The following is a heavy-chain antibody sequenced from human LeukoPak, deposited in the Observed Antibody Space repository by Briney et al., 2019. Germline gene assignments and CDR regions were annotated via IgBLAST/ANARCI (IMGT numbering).Heavy chain of an antibody. V-gene: IGHV4-34*01. D-gene: IGHD5-18*01. J-gene: IGHJ4*02. CDR1: GGSFSGYY. Sequence: SETLSLTCAVYGGSFSGYYWSWIRQPPGKGLEWIGEINHSGSTNYNPSLKSRVTISVDTSKNQFSLKLSSVTAADTAVYYCARHTAMGDYFDYWGQGTLVTVSS. CDR3: ARHTAMGDYFDY. CDR2: INHSGST.